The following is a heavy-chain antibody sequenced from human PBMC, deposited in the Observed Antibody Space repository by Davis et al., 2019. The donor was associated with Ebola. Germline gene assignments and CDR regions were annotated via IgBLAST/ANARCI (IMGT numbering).Heavy chain of an antibody. D-gene: IGHD6-25*01. V-gene: IGHV3-7*03. CDR1: GFNFTSYC. CDR2: IKQEGIEQ. Sequence: GESLKISCAASGFNFTSYCMSWVRQAPGKGLEWVAKIKQEGIEQYYVDSVKGRFTISRDNAKNSLYLHLTSLRAEDTAVYYCARGGYDWGQGTLVTVSS. CDR3: ARGGYD. J-gene: IGHJ4*02.